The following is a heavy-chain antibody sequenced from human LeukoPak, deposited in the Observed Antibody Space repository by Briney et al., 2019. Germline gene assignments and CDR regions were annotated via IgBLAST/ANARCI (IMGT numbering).Heavy chain of an antibody. CDR1: GFTFSSYS. CDR3: AREYSGYGAYHY. V-gene: IGHV3-21*01. D-gene: IGHD5-12*01. J-gene: IGHJ4*02. CDR2: ISSSSYI. Sequence: GGSLRLSCAASGFTFSSYSMNWVRQAPGKGLEWVSSISSSSYIYYADSVKGRFTISRDNAKNSLYLQMNSLRAEDTAVYYCAREYSGYGAYHYWGQGTLVTVSS.